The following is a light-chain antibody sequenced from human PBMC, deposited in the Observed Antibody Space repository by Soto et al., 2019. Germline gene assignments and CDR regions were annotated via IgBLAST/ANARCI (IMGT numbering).Light chain of an antibody. CDR2: DVS. J-gene: IGLJ2*01. V-gene: IGLV2-14*03. CDR1: SSDIGAYNF. CDR3: SSYAGSSAVV. Sequence: QAVVTQPASVSGSPGQSITISCTGTSSDIGAYNFVSWYQQHPGKAPKLLIYDVSFRPSGISDRFSGSKSGSTASLTISGLLSEDEADYYCSSYAGSSAVVFGGGTKLTVL.